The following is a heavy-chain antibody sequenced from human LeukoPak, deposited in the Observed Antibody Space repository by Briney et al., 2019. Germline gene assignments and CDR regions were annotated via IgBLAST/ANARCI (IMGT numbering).Heavy chain of an antibody. V-gene: IGHV4-38-2*01. D-gene: IGHD5-18*01. CDR1: GYSISSGYY. CDR2: IYHSGST. Sequence: SETLSLTCAVSGYSISSGYYWGWIRQPPGKGLEWIGSIYHSGSTYYNPSLKSRVTISVDTSKNQFSLKLSSVTAADTAVYYCARVRGGGYSYGYRYFDYWGQGTLVTVSS. CDR3: ARVRGGGYSYGYRYFDY. J-gene: IGHJ4*02.